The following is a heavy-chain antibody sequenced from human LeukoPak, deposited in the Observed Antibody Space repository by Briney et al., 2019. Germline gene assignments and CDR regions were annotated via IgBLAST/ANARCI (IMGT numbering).Heavy chain of an antibody. CDR3: AREGYRTIFSEGFDP. V-gene: IGHV1-69*04. J-gene: IGHJ5*02. CDR1: GGTFSSYA. D-gene: IGHD3-9*01. CDR2: IIPILGIA. Sequence: GASVKVSCKASGGTFSSYAISWVRQAPGQGLEWMGRIIPILGIANYAQKFQGRVTITADKSTSTAYMELSSLRSEDTAVYYCAREGYRTIFSEGFDPWGQGTLVTVSS.